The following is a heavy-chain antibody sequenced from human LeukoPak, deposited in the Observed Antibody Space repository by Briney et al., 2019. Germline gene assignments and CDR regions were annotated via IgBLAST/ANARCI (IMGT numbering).Heavy chain of an antibody. CDR3: VGYYYGSGSYHNYPNFDY. V-gene: IGHV4-34*01. Sequence: SETLSLTCAVYGGSFSGHYGSWIRQPLGKGLEWIGEINHRGSTNYHPSLKSRVTISGDTSKNQFSLKLSSVTAADTAVYYCVGYYYGSGSYHNYPNFDYWGQGTLVTVSS. CDR1: GGSFSGHY. J-gene: IGHJ4*02. D-gene: IGHD3-10*01. CDR2: INHRGST.